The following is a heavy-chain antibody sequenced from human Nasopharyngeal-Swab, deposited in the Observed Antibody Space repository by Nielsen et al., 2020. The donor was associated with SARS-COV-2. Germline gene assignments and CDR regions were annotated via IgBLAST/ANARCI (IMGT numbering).Heavy chain of an antibody. V-gene: IGHV3-9*01. J-gene: IGHJ4*02. CDR1: GFTFDDYA. Sequence: GGSLRLSCAVSGFTFDDYAMHWVRQVPGKGMEWVSGISWNSGRIGYADSVKGRFTISRDNAENSLYLQMNSLRAEDTAFYYCAKDVGIAVAGSGFDYWGQGALVTVSS. CDR2: ISWNSGRI. CDR3: AKDVGIAVAGSGFDY. D-gene: IGHD6-19*01.